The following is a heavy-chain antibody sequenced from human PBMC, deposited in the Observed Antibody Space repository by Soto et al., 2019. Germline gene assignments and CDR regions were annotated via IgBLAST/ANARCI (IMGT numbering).Heavy chain of an antibody. V-gene: IGHV3-66*01. D-gene: IGHD2-15*01. Sequence: HPGGSLRLSCAASGFTVSSNYMSWVRQAPGKGLEWVSVIYSGGSTYYADSVKGRFTISRDNSKNTLYLQMNSLRAEDTAVYYCARGRYCSGGSCYSASWYYFDYWGQGTLVTVSS. CDR3: ARGRYCSGGSCYSASWYYFDY. J-gene: IGHJ4*02. CDR2: IYSGGST. CDR1: GFTVSSNY.